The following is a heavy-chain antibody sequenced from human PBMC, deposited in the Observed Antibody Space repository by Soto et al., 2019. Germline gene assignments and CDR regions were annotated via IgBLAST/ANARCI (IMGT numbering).Heavy chain of an antibody. V-gene: IGHV1-69*06. CDR3: ARTMGSSTSLVGYYYYYYGMDG. D-gene: IGHD2-2*01. J-gene: IGHJ6*02. CDR1: GGTFSSYA. CDR2: IIPICGTV. Sequence: QVQLVQSGGEVEKPGTSLKLSCKASGGTFSSYAISWVRQAPGQGLEWRGGIIPICGTVNYAQKLKGRVTITADKTPSTACMDLSRLRSEGTPVCYCARTMGSSTSLVGYYYYYYGMDGWGQGTRVNVS.